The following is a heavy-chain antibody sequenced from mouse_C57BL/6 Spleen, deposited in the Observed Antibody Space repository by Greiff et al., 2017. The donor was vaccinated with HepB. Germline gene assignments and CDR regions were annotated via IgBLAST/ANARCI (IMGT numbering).Heavy chain of an antibody. Sequence: QVHVKQPGAELVKPGASVKMSCKASGYTFTSYWITWVKQRPGQGLEWIGDIYPGSGSTNYNEKFKSKATLTVDTSSSTAYMQLSSLTSEDSAVYYCARSTRATWFAYWGQGTLVTVSA. D-gene: IGHD2-1*01. CDR1: GYTFTSYW. CDR2: IYPGSGST. CDR3: ARSTRATWFAY. J-gene: IGHJ3*01. V-gene: IGHV1-55*01.